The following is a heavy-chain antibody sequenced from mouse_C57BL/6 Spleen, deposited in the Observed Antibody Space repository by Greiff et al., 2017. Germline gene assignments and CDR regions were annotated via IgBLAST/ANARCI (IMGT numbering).Heavy chain of an antibody. V-gene: IGHV1-82*01. CDR3: ASDYYGSSYCYFDV. CDR2: IHPGDGDT. CDR1: GYAFSSSW. D-gene: IGHD1-1*01. Sequence: VQLQQSGPELVKPGVSVKISCKASGYAFSSSWMNWVKQRPGKGLEWIGRIHPGDGDTNYNGKFKGKATLTADNSSSAAYMQLSSLTSEKSAVYFCASDYYGSSYCYFDVWGTGTTVTVSS. J-gene: IGHJ1*03.